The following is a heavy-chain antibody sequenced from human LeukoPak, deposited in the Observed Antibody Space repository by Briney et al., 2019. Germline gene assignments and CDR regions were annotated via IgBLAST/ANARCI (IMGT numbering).Heavy chain of an antibody. Sequence: ASVKVSCKASGYTFTSYDINWVRQATRQGLEWMGWMNPNSGNTGYAQKFQGRVTMTRNTSISTAYMELSSLRSEDTAVYYCARSLRRLIAVAGYWGQGTLVTVSS. CDR3: ARSLRRLIAVAGY. J-gene: IGHJ4*02. D-gene: IGHD6-19*01. CDR1: GYTFTSYD. V-gene: IGHV1-8*01. CDR2: MNPNSGNT.